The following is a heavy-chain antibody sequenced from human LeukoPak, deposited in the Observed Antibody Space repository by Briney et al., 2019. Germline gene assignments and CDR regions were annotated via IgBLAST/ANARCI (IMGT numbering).Heavy chain of an antibody. Sequence: SVKVSCKASGGTFSCYAISWVRQAPGQGLEWMGGIIPIFGTANYAQKFQGRVTITTDESTSTAYMELSSLRSEDTAVYYCARGAWCSGGSCYSELNYYYYMDVWGKGTTVTVSS. D-gene: IGHD2-15*01. J-gene: IGHJ6*03. CDR3: ARGAWCSGGSCYSELNYYYYMDV. V-gene: IGHV1-69*05. CDR2: IIPIFGTA. CDR1: GGTFSCYA.